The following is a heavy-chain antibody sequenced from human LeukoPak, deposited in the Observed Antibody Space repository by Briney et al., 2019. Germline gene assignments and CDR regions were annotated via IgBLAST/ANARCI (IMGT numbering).Heavy chain of an antibody. CDR1: GGSISSGDYY. V-gene: IGHV4-30-4*01. CDR3: ARDVGEGFYYDSSGYGNGFDY. Sequence: SQTLSLTCTVSGGSISSGDYYWSWIRQPPGKGLEWIGYIYYSGSTYYNPSLKSRVTISVDTSKNQFSLKLSSVTAADTAVYYCARDVGEGFYYDSSGYGNGFDYWGQGTLVTVSS. J-gene: IGHJ4*02. CDR2: IYYSGST. D-gene: IGHD3-22*01.